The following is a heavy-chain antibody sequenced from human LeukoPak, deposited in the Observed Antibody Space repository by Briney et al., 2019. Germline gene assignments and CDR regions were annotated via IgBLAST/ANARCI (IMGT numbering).Heavy chain of an antibody. V-gene: IGHV1-46*01. CDR3: ARDSSSTNWFDP. Sequence: EASVKVSFKASGYTFTIYYMHWVRQAPGQGLEWMGIINPSGGSTSYAQKFQGRVTMTRDTSTSTVYMELSSLRSEDTAVYYCARDSSSTNWFDPWGQGTLVTVSS. D-gene: IGHD6-13*01. CDR2: INPSGGST. J-gene: IGHJ5*02. CDR1: GYTFTIYY.